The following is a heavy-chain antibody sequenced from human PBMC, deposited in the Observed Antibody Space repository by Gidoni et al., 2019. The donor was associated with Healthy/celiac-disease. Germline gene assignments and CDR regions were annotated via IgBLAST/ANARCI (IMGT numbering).Heavy chain of an antibody. CDR3: ARDGTTGTTFYYYMDV. J-gene: IGHJ6*03. Sequence: QVQLVESGGGLVKPGGSLRLSCAPSGSHFSYYYMSWIRQAPGKGLGWVASVSSSGSTISDADSVKGRFTISRDNAKNSLYLQMNSLRAEDTAVYYCARDGTTGTTFYYYMDVWGKGTTVTVSS. CDR1: GSHFSYYY. D-gene: IGHD1-1*01. V-gene: IGHV3-11*01. CDR2: VSSSGSTI.